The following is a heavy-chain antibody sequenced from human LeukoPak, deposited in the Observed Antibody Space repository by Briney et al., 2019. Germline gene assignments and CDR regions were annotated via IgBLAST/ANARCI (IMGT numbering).Heavy chain of an antibody. CDR3: ARLTVTPYYFDY. J-gene: IGHJ4*02. CDR1: GYTFTSYA. V-gene: IGHV1-3*01. D-gene: IGHD4-17*01. CDR2: INVGNGNT. Sequence: ASVTVSCKASGYTFTSYAIHWVRQAPGQSPEWMGWINVGNGNTKYSQKFQGRVTITRDTSASTAYMELSSLRSEDTAVYYCARLTVTPYYFDYWGQGTLVTVSS.